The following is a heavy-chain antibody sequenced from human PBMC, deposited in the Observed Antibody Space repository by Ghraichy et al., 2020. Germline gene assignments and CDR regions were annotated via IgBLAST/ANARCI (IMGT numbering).Heavy chain of an antibody. Sequence: GGSLRLSCAASGFTFSSYSMNWVRQAPGKGLEWVSSISSSSSYIYYADSVKGRFTISRDNAKNSLYLQMNSLRAEDTAVYYCARDGDFWSGYYSNWFDPGGQGTLVTVSS. CDR3: ARDGDFWSGYYSNWFDP. CDR2: ISSSSSYI. D-gene: IGHD3-3*01. CDR1: GFTFSSYS. V-gene: IGHV3-21*01. J-gene: IGHJ5*02.